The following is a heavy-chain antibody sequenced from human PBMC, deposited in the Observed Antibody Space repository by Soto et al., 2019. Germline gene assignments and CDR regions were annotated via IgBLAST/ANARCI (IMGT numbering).Heavy chain of an antibody. CDR1: GGSFSGYY. V-gene: IGHV4-34*01. CDR2: INHSGST. J-gene: IGHJ4*02. Sequence: QVQLQQWGAGLLKPSETLSLTCAVYGGSFSGYYWSWIRQPPGKGLEWIGEINHSGSTNYNPSLMSRVTISVDTSKNQFSLKLSSVTAADTAVYYCARGLRYCTNGLCSNYFDYWGQGTLVTVSS. D-gene: IGHD2-8*01. CDR3: ARGLRYCTNGLCSNYFDY.